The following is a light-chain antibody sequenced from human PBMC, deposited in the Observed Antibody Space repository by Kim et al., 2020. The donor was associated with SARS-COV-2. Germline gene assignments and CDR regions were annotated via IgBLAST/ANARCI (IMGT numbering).Light chain of an antibody. V-gene: IGKV3-20*01. CDR3: QQYGGSPPGT. CDR1: QGIRSY. CDR2: GVS. J-gene: IGKJ1*01. Sequence: SPGERDTRSCRASQGIRSYLAWYQQRPGQPPRLLISGVSSRATGIPDRFSGSGSGTDFTLTISRLEPEDLAVYYCQQYGGSPPGTFGQGTKVEIK.